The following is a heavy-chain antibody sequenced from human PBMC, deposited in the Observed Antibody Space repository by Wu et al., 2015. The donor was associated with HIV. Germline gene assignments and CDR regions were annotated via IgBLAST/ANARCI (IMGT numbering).Heavy chain of an antibody. CDR2: ISGKNGDT. CDR3: ARWDPSGSGVISVFYYGMDV. V-gene: IGHV1-18*01. J-gene: IGHJ6*02. Sequence: QIHLVQSGPEVKKPGSSVKVSCKTSGYTFSSFGISWVRQAPGQGLEWMGWISGKNGDTKYAPNLEGRVTVTTDPSTSTAYMELRSLRSDDTAVYYCARWDPSGSGVISVFYYGMDVVGPRDHGHRLL. D-gene: IGHD3-10*01. CDR1: GYTFSSFG.